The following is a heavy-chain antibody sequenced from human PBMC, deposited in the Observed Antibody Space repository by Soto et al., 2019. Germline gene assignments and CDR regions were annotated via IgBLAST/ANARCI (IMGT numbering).Heavy chain of an antibody. CDR1: GYTFTSYG. Sequence: QVHLVQSGAEVKKPGASVKVSCKCSGYTFTSYGITWVRQAPGQGLEWMGWISAHNGNTNYAQKLQGRVTVTRDTSTSTAYMELRRLRSDDTGVYYCARGRYGDYWGQGALVTVSS. D-gene: IGHD1-1*01. J-gene: IGHJ4*02. CDR2: ISAHNGNT. V-gene: IGHV1-18*01. CDR3: ARGRYGDY.